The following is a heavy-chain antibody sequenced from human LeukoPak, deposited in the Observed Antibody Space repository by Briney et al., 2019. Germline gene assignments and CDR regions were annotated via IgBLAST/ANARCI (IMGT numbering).Heavy chain of an antibody. V-gene: IGHV3-66*01. J-gene: IGHJ4*02. CDR3: AREYSGSYSGNYFDY. D-gene: IGHD1-26*01. Sequence: GGSLRLSCAASGFTVSSNYMSWVRQAPGKGLEWVSVIYSGGSTYYADSVKGRFTISRDNSKNTLYLQMNSLRAEDTAVYYCAREYSGSYSGNYFDYWGQGTLVTVSS. CDR2: IYSGGST. CDR1: GFTVSSNY.